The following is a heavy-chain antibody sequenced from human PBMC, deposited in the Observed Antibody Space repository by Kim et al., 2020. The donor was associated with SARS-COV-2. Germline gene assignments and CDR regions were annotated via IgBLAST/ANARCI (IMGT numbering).Heavy chain of an antibody. J-gene: IGHJ6*02. D-gene: IGHD6-6*01. V-gene: IGHV3-43*02. CDR1: GFTFDDYA. CDR2: ISGDGGST. Sequence: GGSLRLSCAASGFTFDDYAMHWVRQAPGKGLEWVSLISGDGGSTYYADSVKGRFTISRDNSKNSLYLQMNSLRTEDTALYYCAKVLDLTSIAAAYYYYYGMDVWGQGTTVTVSS. CDR3: AKVLDLTSIAAAYYYYYGMDV.